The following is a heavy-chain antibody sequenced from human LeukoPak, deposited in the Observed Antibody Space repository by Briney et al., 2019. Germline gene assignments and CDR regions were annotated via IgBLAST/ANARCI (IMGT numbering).Heavy chain of an antibody. CDR1: GFTFSSYA. Sequence: GRSLRLSCAASGFTFSSYAMHWVRRAPGKGLEWVAVISYDGSNKYYADSVKGRFTISRDNSKNTLYLQMNSLRAEDTAIYYCATYRQVLLPFEAWGQGTLVTVSS. V-gene: IGHV3-30*04. J-gene: IGHJ5*02. CDR3: ATYRQVLLPFEA. D-gene: IGHD5-12*01. CDR2: ISYDGSNK.